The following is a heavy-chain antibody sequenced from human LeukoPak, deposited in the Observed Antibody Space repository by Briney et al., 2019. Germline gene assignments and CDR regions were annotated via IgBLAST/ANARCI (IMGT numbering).Heavy chain of an antibody. CDR2: INPNSGGT. J-gene: IGHJ4*02. V-gene: IGHV1-2*02. CDR3: TREWELGGFDY. Sequence: GASVKVSCKASGYTFTSYGISWVRQAPGQGLEWMGWINPNSGGTNYAQKFQGRVTMTRDTSISTAYMELSRLRSDDTAVYYCTREWELGGFDYWGQGTLVTVSS. D-gene: IGHD1-26*01. CDR1: GYTFTSYG.